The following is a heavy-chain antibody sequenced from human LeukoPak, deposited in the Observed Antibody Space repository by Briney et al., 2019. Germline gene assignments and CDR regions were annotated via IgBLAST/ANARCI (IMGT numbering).Heavy chain of an antibody. V-gene: IGHV5-51*01. CDR3: RRRHTRFDNWFDP. J-gene: IGHJ5*02. CDR1: GYSFTSYW. D-gene: IGHD3-9*01. Sequence: GASLKISCKGSGYSFTSYWIGRVRQIPGKGLEWMGIIYPGDSDTRYSPSFQGQVTISADKSISTAYLQWSSLKASDTFFFSSRRRHTRFDNWFDPWGQGTLVTVSS. CDR2: IYPGDSDT.